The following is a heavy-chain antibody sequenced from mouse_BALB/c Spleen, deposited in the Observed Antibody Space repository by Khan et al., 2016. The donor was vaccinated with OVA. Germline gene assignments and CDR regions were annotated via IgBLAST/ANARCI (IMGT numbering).Heavy chain of an antibody. J-gene: IGHJ4*01. CDR2: IWGDGST. D-gene: IGHD2-1*01. V-gene: IGHV2-6-7*01. CDR3: ARANYGNYREAMDY. CDR1: GFSLTGYG. Sequence: QIQLVQSGPGLVAPSQSLSITCTVSGFSLTGYGVNWVRQPPGKGLEWLGMIWGDGSTDYNSVLYSRLSVSNDNSKSQVFLKMNSQKTDNTDRYKCARANYGNYREAMDYWGQGTSVTVSS.